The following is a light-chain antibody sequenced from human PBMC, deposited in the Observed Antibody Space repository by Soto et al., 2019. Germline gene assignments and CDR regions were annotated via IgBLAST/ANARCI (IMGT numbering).Light chain of an antibody. J-gene: IGKJ2*01. V-gene: IGKV3-15*01. CDR3: QQYSNWPPMYT. CDR2: GAS. CDR1: QSVTNN. Sequence: EIVMTQSPATLSVSPGERATLSCRASQSVTNNNLAWYQQKPGQAPRLLFYGASTRATGIPARFSGSGSGTEFTLTISSLQSEDFAVYFCQQYSNWPPMYTFGQGTKLEIK.